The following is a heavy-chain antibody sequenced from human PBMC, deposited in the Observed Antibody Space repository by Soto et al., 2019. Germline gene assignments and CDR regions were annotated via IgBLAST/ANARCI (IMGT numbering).Heavy chain of an antibody. CDR2: ISAYNGNT. V-gene: IGHV1-18*04. CDR1: GYTFTSYG. CDR3: ARDRTITYSSNRYYYYGMDV. J-gene: IGHJ6*02. D-gene: IGHD6-13*01. Sequence: GASVKVSCKASGYTFTSYGISWVRQAPGQGLEWMGWISAYNGNTNYAQKLQGRVTMTTDTSTSTAYMELRSLRSDDTAVYYCARDRTITYSSNRYYYYGMDVWGQGTTVTVSS.